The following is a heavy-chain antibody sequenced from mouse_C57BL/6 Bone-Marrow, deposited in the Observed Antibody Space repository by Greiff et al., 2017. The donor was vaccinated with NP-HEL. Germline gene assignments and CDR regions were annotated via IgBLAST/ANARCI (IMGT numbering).Heavy chain of an antibody. CDR2: IRNKANNHAT. CDR1: GFTFSDAW. Sequence: EVKLMESGGGLVQPGGSMKLSCAASGFTFSDAWMDWVRQSPEKGLEWVAEIRNKANNHATYSAESVKGRFTISRDDSNSIVYLQMKSLRAEDTSIYYYTRLEDDGYYKDFYFDYWGQGTTLTVSS. D-gene: IGHD2-3*01. CDR3: TRLEDDGYYKDFYFDY. J-gene: IGHJ2*01. V-gene: IGHV6-6*01.